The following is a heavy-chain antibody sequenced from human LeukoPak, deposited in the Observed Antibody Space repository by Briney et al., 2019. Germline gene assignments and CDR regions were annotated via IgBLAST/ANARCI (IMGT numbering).Heavy chain of an antibody. V-gene: IGHV3-23*01. CDR3: ASAAGAYDN. J-gene: IGHJ4*02. D-gene: IGHD6-13*01. Sequence: GGSLRLSCTASGFAVGSFAMAWVRQAPGKGLEGVAAIGSDGDRVHEDSVKGRFTISRDNSRETLDLQMNSLRAEDTAVYYCASAAGAYDNWGQGTLVTVSS. CDR2: IGSDGDR. CDR1: GFAVGSFA.